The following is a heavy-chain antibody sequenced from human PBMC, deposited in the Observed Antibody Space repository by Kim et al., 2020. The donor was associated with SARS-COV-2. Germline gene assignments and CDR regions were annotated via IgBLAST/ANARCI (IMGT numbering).Heavy chain of an antibody. J-gene: IGHJ5*02. CDR3: ARAMGITIFGVVIVNWFDP. V-gene: IGHV4-31*03. CDR2: IYYGGRT. D-gene: IGHD3-3*01. Sequence: SETLSLTCTVSGGSISSGGYYWSWIRQHPGKGLEWIGYIYYGGRTDYNPSLKSRVTISVDTSKNQFSLKLSSVTAADTAVYYCARAMGITIFGVVIVNWFDPWGQGTLVTVSS. CDR1: GGSISSGGYY.